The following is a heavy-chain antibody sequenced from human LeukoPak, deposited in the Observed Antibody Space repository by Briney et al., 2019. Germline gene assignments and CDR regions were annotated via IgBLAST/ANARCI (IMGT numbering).Heavy chain of an antibody. J-gene: IGHJ4*02. CDR1: GFTFSSYE. V-gene: IGHV3-48*03. CDR2: ISSSGSTI. CDR3: AREGSGWYGTDY. D-gene: IGHD6-19*01. Sequence: PGGSLRLSCAASGFTFSSYEMNWVRQAPGKGLEWVSYISSSGSTIYYADSEKGRFTISRDNAKNSLYLQMNSPRAEDTAVYYCAREGSGWYGTDYWGQGTLVTVSS.